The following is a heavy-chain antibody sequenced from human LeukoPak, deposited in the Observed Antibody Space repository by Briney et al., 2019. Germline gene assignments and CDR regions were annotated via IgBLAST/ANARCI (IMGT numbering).Heavy chain of an antibody. J-gene: IGHJ4*02. CDR1: GCSISSGGYY. CDR3: ARDRWPVDY. D-gene: IGHD3-16*02. Sequence: SQTLSLTCTVSGCSISSGGYYWSWIRQHPGQGLEWIGYIYYSGSTYYNPSLKSRVTISVETSKNQFSLKLSSVTAANTAVYYCARDRWPVDYWGQGTLVTVSS. CDR2: IYYSGST. V-gene: IGHV4-31*03.